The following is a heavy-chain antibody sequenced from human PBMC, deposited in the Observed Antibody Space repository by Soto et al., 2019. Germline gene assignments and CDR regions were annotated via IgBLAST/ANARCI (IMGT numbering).Heavy chain of an antibody. CDR1: GFTFSSYA. J-gene: IGHJ6*02. Sequence: QVQLVASGGGVVQPGRSLRLSCAASGFTFSSYAMHWVRQAPGQGLEWVAFISYDGSSKDYEDSVKGRFTISTDNSKNTLYLQMNVLRYEDTSVYYCARAPGYCSGGSYDGDYYYGMAVCGQGNTVIVSS. CDR2: ISYDGSSK. D-gene: IGHD2-15*01. CDR3: ARAPGYCSGGSYDGDYYYGMAV. V-gene: IGHV3-30-3*01.